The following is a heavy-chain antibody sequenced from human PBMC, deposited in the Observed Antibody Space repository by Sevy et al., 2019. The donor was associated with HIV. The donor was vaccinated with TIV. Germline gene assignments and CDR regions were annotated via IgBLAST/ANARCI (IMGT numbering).Heavy chain of an antibody. J-gene: IGHJ4*02. D-gene: IGHD7-27*01. CDR1: GFSFSSYS. V-gene: IGHV3-48*01. CDR2: ISSSSGTI. Sequence: GGSLRLSCVTSGFSFSSYSMNWVRQAPGKGLEWVSYISSSSGTIRYGDSVKGRLTISRDNAKNSLFLQRNSLRAEDTAVYYCARDDHWAFDYWGQGALVTVSS. CDR3: ARDDHWAFDY.